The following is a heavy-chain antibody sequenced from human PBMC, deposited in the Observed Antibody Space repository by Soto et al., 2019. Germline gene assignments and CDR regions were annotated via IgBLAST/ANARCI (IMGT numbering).Heavy chain of an antibody. CDR3: ARSHSFDGSIYHYYFDF. CDR1: VGSISTYY. V-gene: IGHV4-59*01. CDR2: IYASGAT. Sequence: SETLSLTCTVSVGSISTYYWSWIRQPPGGTLEWIGHIYASGATTYNPSLESRVTMSVDMPNNEFSLELTSLTAADTAVYYCARSHSFDGSIYHYYFDFWGQGTLVTVSS. J-gene: IGHJ4*02. D-gene: IGHD3-10*01.